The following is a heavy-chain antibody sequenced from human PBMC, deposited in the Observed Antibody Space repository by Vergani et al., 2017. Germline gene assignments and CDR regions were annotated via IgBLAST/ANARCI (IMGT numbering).Heavy chain of an antibody. V-gene: IGHV3-30*18. CDR3: AKTYYDILTASNWFDP. CDR2: ISYDGSNK. D-gene: IGHD3-9*01. J-gene: IGHJ5*02. CDR1: GFTFSSYG. Sequence: QVQLVESGGGVVQPGRSLRLSCAASGFTFSSYGMHWVRQAPGKGLEWVAVISYDGSNKYYADSVKGRFTISRDDSKNTLYLQMNSLKTEDTAVYYCAKTYYDILTASNWFDPWGQGTLVTVSS.